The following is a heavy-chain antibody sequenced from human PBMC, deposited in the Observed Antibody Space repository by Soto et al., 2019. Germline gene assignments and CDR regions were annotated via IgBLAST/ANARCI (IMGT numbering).Heavy chain of an antibody. CDR2: IWYDGSNK. CDR3: ARPGGYYDIFEAFDI. J-gene: IGHJ3*02. Sequence: QVQLVESGGGVVQPGRSLRLSCAASGFTFSSYGMHWVRQAPGKGLEWVAVIWYDGSNKYYADSVKGRFTISRDNSKNTLYLQMNSLRAEDTAVYYCARPGGYYDIFEAFDIWGQGTMVTVSS. CDR1: GFTFSSYG. V-gene: IGHV3-33*01. D-gene: IGHD3-9*01.